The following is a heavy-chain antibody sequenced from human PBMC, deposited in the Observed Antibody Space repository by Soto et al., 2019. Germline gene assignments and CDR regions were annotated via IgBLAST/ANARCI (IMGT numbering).Heavy chain of an antibody. V-gene: IGHV3-30*04. J-gene: IGHJ4*01. CDR2: ISYDGSNQ. D-gene: IGHD4-4*01. CDR3: ARDDSRASPFDY. Sequence: PGGPKRVSWAGAGCTIIAYGRRWVRKATGKGLEWVAVISYDGSNQYYADSVKGRFTISRDNSKNTIYLQMNSLRAEDTAVYYCARDDSRASPFDYWGQGTLVTVSS. CDR1: GCTIIAYG.